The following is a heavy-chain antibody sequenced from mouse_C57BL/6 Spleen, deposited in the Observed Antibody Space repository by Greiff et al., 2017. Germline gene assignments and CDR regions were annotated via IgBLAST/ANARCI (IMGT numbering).Heavy chain of an antibody. Sequence: EVHLVESGAELVRPGASVKLSCTASGFNIKDDYMHWVKQRPEQGLEWIGWIDPENGDTEYASKFQGKATITADTSSNTAYLQLSSLTSEDTAVYYCTPLRRGGFDYWGQGTTLTVSS. CDR3: TPLRRGGFDY. D-gene: IGHD1-2*01. J-gene: IGHJ2*01. V-gene: IGHV14-4*01. CDR1: GFNIKDDY. CDR2: IDPENGDT.